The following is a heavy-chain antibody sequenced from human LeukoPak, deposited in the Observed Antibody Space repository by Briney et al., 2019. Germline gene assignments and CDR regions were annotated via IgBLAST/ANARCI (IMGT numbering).Heavy chain of an antibody. V-gene: IGHV1-18*01. CDR3: ARDPLADPLVLDP. D-gene: IGHD6-19*01. Sequence: GASVTVSFKASGYTFTIYGISWVRQAPGQGREWMGWISAYNGNTNYAQKLQGRVTMTTDTSTSTAYMELRSLRSDDTAVYYCARDPLADPLVLDPWGQGTLVTVSS. CDR1: GYTFTIYG. J-gene: IGHJ5*02. CDR2: ISAYNGNT.